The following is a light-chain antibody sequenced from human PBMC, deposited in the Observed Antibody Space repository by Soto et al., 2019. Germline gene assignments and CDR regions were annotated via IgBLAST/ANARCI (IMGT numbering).Light chain of an antibody. V-gene: IGLV2-8*01. CDR2: EVS. CDR3: NSHAGSNNYV. J-gene: IGLJ1*01. Sequence: QSVLTQPPSASGSPGQSVTISCTGTSSDVGGYNYVSWYQQHPGKAPKLIISEVSKRPSGVPDRFSGSKSGNTASLTVSGLQAQDEADYYCNSHAGSNNYVFGPGTKVTVL. CDR1: SSDVGGYNY.